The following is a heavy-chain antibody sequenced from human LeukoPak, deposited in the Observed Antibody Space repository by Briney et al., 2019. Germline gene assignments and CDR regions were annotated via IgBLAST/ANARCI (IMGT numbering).Heavy chain of an antibody. CDR1: GFTFSSYA. CDR3: AILGYCSSTSCWEASTSPFDY. J-gene: IGHJ4*02. CDR2: ISGSGGST. Sequence: GGSLRLSCAASGFTFSSYAMSWVRQAPGKGLEWVSAISGSGGSTYYADSVKGRFTISRDNSRNTLYLQMNSLRAEDTAVYYCAILGYCSSTSCWEASTSPFDYWGQGTLVTVSS. D-gene: IGHD2-2*01. V-gene: IGHV3-23*01.